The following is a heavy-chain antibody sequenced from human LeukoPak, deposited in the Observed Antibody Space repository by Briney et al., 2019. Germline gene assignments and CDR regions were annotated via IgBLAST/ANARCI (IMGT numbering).Heavy chain of an antibody. CDR1: GGSISSGSYY. V-gene: IGHV4-61*02. CDR3: ARRTLLYGPLSRRVWFDP. CDR2: IYTSGST. Sequence: SETLSLTCTVSGGSISSGSYYWSWIRQPAGKGLKWIGRIYTSGSTNYNPSLKSRVTISVDTSKNQFSLKLSSVTAADTAVYYCARRTLLYGPLSRRVWFDPWGQGTLVTVSS. J-gene: IGHJ5*02. D-gene: IGHD2-2*02.